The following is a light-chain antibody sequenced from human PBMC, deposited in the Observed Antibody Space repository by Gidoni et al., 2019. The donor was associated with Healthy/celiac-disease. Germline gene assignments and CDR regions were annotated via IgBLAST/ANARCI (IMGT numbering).Light chain of an antibody. V-gene: IGKV3-11*01. CDR3: QQRSNWPRVT. CDR1: QSVSSY. CDR2: DAS. J-gene: IGKJ3*01. Sequence: EIVLTQSPATLSLSPGERATLSCRASQSVSSYLAWYHQKPGQAPSLLIYDASNRATGIPARFSGSGSGTDFTLTISSLEPEDFAVYYCQQRSNWPRVTFGPGTKVDIK.